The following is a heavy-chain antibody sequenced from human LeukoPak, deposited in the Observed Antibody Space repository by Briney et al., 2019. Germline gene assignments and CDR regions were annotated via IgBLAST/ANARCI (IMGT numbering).Heavy chain of an antibody. Sequence: KPGGSLRLSCTASGFTFGDYAMSWFRQAPGKGLEWVGFIRSKAYGGTTEYAASVKGRFTISRDDSKSIAYLQMNSLRAEDTAVFYCARVAMSDDYFDYWGQGTLVTVSS. CDR2: IRSKAYGGTT. J-gene: IGHJ4*02. CDR3: ARVAMSDDYFDY. CDR1: GFTFGDYA. V-gene: IGHV3-49*05. D-gene: IGHD2-2*01.